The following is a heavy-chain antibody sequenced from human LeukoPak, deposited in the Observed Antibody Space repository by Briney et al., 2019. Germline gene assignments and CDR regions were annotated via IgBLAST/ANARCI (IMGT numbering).Heavy chain of an antibody. CDR1: GYTFTGYY. V-gene: IGHV1-2*02. J-gene: IGHJ4*02. D-gene: IGHD5-24*01. Sequence: GASVKVSCKASGYTFTGYYMHWVRQAPGQGLEWMGWINPNSGGTNYAQKFQGRVTITADKSTSTAYTELSSLRSEDTAVYYCAREGDGYNGGGGGDYWGQGTLVTVSS. CDR2: INPNSGGT. CDR3: AREGDGYNGGGGGDY.